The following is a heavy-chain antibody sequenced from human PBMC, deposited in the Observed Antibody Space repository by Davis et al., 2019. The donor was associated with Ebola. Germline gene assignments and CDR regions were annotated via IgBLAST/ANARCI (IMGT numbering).Heavy chain of an antibody. J-gene: IGHJ5*02. D-gene: IGHD3-10*01. CDR2: MTRAGDST. Sequence: GGSLRLSCAASGFTFSDYYMSWIRQAPGKGLEWVSGMTRAGDSTYYADSVKGRFTISRDNSKNTFYLQMNSLGAEDTAIYYCVNRAVDPWGQGTLVTVSS. V-gene: IGHV3-23*01. CDR1: GFTFSDYY. CDR3: VNRAVDP.